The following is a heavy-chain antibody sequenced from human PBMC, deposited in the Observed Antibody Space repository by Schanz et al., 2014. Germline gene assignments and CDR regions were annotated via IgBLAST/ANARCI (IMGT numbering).Heavy chain of an antibody. V-gene: IGHV3-11*01. D-gene: IGHD2-2*01. Sequence: QVYLVESGGDLVKPGGSLRLSCAASGFTFSNHALSWVRQAPGKGLEWVSDISDSGDSTHYTDSVKGRFTISRDNAKNSLFLQMNSLSAEDTAVYYCAKVAPAATYHDSWGLGTLXTVSS. CDR2: ISDSGDST. J-gene: IGHJ4*02. CDR3: AKVAPAATYHDS. CDR1: GFTFSNHA.